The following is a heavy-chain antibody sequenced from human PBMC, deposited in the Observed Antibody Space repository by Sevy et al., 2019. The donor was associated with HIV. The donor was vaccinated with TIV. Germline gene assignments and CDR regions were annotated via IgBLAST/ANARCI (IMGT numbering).Heavy chain of an antibody. CDR3: AKDGYKPSVGDENYYYYYMDV. D-gene: IGHD1-20*01. CDR1: GFTFSSYA. J-gene: IGHJ6*03. V-gene: IGHV3-23*01. Sequence: GGSLRLSCAASGFTFSSYAMSWVRQAPGKGLEWVSAISGSGGSTYYADSVRGRLTISRDNSKNKRYLQMNSLRAEDTAVYYCAKDGYKPSVGDENYYYYYMDVWGKGTTVTVSS. CDR2: ISGSGGST.